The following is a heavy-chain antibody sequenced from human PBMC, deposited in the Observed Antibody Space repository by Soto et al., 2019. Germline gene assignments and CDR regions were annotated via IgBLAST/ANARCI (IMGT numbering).Heavy chain of an antibody. J-gene: IGHJ2*01. V-gene: IGHV4-34*01. CDR2: INNGGSS. Sequence: QVHLQQWGAGLLKPSETLSLTCAVYGGSFSGYYWSWIRQPPGQGLEWIGEINNGGSSNYNPSLKGRGSMSVGTSNHQFALTLTSVPAADTAVYYCARGRGDGYNQNWYFDLWGRGTLVTVSS. CDR3: ARGRGDGYNQNWYFDL. D-gene: IGHD3-10*01. CDR1: GGSFSGYY.